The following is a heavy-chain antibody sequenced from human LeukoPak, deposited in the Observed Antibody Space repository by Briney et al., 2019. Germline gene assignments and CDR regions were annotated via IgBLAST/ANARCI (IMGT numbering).Heavy chain of an antibody. CDR3: ARDRGYCSSTSCPPRKNWFDP. V-gene: IGHV1-2*02. CDR1: GYTFTGYY. D-gene: IGHD2-2*01. CDR2: INPNSGGT. Sequence: ASVKVSCKASGYTFTGYYMHWVRQAPGQGLEWMGWINPNSGGTNYAQKFQGGVTMTRDTSISTAYMELSRLRSDDTAVYYCARDRGYCSSTSCPPRKNWFDPWGQGTLVTVSS. J-gene: IGHJ5*02.